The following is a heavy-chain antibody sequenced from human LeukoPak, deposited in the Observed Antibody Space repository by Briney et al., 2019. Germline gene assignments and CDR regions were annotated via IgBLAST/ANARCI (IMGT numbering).Heavy chain of an antibody. CDR2: INPNSGGT. CDR1: GYTFTGYY. J-gene: IGHJ6*02. CDR3: ASSSWYEAYYYYGMDV. D-gene: IGHD6-13*01. V-gene: IGHV1-2*02. Sequence: ASVKVSCKASGYTFTGYYMHWVRQAPGQGLEWMGWINPNSGGTNYAQKFQGRVTMTRDTSISTAYMELSRLRPDDTAVYYCASSSWYEAYYYYGMDVWGQGTTVTVSS.